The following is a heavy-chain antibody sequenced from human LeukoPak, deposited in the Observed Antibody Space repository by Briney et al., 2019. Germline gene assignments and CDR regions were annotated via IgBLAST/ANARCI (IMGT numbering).Heavy chain of an antibody. V-gene: IGHV6-1*01. Sequence: SQTLSLTCAISGDSVSSNSAAWNWLRQSPSRGLEWLGRTYYRSKWYNDYAVSVKSRITINPDTSKNQFSLQLNSVTPEDTAVYYCARDYYDSSGYFRYNWFDPWGQGTLVTVSS. J-gene: IGHJ5*02. D-gene: IGHD3-22*01. CDR3: ARDYYDSSGYFRYNWFDP. CDR2: TYYRSKWYN. CDR1: GDSVSSNSAA.